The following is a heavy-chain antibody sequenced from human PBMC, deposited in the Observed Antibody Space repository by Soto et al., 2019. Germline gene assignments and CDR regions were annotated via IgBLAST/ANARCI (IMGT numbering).Heavy chain of an antibody. V-gene: IGHV3-23*01. J-gene: IGHJ6*02. Sequence: GGSLRLSCVASGFTFCSYAINWSRQSAFKWLEWVSVISGGGTSTYYADSVKGRFTVSRDNSKNTMYLQMNSLSAEDTGVYYCAKERFVYDFGIVPAATLIGLAVWGQGTTVTVSS. CDR1: GFTFCSYA. CDR3: AKERFVYDFGIVPAATLIGLAV. D-gene: IGHD2-2*01. CDR2: ISGGGTST.